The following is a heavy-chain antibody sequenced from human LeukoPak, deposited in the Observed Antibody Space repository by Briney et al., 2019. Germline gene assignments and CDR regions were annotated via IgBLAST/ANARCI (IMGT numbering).Heavy chain of an antibody. J-gene: IGHJ3*02. CDR1: GYSISSGYY. CDR3: ARDGVWFEASDAFDI. D-gene: IGHD3-10*01. V-gene: IGHV4-38-2*02. CDR2: IYHSGST. Sequence: SETLSLTCTVSGYSISSGYYWGWIRQPPGKGLEWIGSIYHSGSTYYNPSLKSRVTISVDTSKNQFSLKLSSVTAADTAVYYCARDGVWFEASDAFDIWGQGTMVTVSS.